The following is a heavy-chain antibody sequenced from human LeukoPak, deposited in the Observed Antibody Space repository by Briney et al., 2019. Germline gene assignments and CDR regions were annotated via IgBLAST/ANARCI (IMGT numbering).Heavy chain of an antibody. V-gene: IGHV5-51*01. CDR2: IYSDDSDT. CDR1: GYYFTSYC. Sequence: GESLKISCNGSGYYFTSYCIGWVRQMPGKGLEWMGIIYSDDSDTKYSPPFQGQVTISADKSITTAYLQWSSLKASDTAMYYCARLPGIVATIERSFDYWGQGTLVTVSS. J-gene: IGHJ4*02. CDR3: ARLPGIVATIERSFDY. D-gene: IGHD5-12*01.